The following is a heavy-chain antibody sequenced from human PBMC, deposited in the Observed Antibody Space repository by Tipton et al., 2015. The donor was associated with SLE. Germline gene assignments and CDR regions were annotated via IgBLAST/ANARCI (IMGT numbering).Heavy chain of an antibody. J-gene: IGHJ4*02. Sequence: QLVQSGAEVKKPGASVKVSCKASGYTFTAYYVHWMRQAPGQGLEWMGRIDPDNGGTSYAQKFQGRVTMTRDTSITAAYMALSSLGSDDTAMYYCARDGGGFDYWGQGTLVTVSS. V-gene: IGHV1-2*06. D-gene: IGHD3-16*01. CDR1: GYTFTAYY. CDR2: IDPDNGGT. CDR3: ARDGGGFDY.